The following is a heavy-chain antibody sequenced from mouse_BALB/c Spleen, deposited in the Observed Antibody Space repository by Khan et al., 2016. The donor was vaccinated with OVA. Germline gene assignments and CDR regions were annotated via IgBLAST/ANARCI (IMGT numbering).Heavy chain of an antibody. CDR3: VRGLFDV. V-gene: IGHV1-26*01. CDR2: INPDNGDT. CDR1: GYTFTDYY. Sequence: EVHLQQSGPELVKPGASVKMSCKASGYTFTDYYMKWLMQSHGKSLEWIGDINPDNGDTFYNQKFKDKATLTVDKSSSTAHMQLNGLTSEDSAVYFCVRGLFDVWGAGTTVTVSS. J-gene: IGHJ1*01.